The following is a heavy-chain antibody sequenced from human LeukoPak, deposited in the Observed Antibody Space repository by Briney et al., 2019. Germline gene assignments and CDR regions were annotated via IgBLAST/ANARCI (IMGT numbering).Heavy chain of an antibody. Sequence: ASVKVSCKASGYTFTGYGISWVRQAPGQGLEWMGWISAYNGNTNYAQKLQGRVTMTTDTSTSTAYMELRSLRSDDTAVYYCARGHSGSYLYWFDPWGQGTLVTVSS. CDR3: ARGHSGSYLYWFDP. CDR2: ISAYNGNT. D-gene: IGHD1-26*01. V-gene: IGHV1-18*01. CDR1: GYTFTGYG. J-gene: IGHJ5*02.